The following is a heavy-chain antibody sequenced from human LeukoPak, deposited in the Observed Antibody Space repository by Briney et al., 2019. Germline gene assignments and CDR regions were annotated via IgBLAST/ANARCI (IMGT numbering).Heavy chain of an antibody. D-gene: IGHD2-15*01. Sequence: GGSLRLSCAASGFTFSSYAMSWVRQAPGKGLEWVSAISGSGGSTYYADSVKGRFTISRDNSKNTLYLQMNSLRAEDTAVYYCAKGGVAATTSYYYYGMDVWGQGTTVTVSS. CDR1: GFTFSSYA. CDR3: AKGGVAATTSYYYYGMDV. CDR2: ISGSGGST. J-gene: IGHJ6*02. V-gene: IGHV3-23*01.